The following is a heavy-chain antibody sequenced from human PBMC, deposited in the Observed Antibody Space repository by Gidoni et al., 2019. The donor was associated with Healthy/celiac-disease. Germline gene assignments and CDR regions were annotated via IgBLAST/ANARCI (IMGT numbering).Heavy chain of an antibody. V-gene: IGHV3-23*03. CDR1: AFTFSSYA. J-gene: IGHJ4*02. Sequence: EVQLLESGGGLVELGGSWGPSGVAPAFTFSSYAMSWVRQAPGKGLEWVSVIGSASRTFYVDSVKGRFTISRDNSKNTLYLQMNSLKADDTAVYHCAKGRGSTWAVDYWGQGTLVTVSS. D-gene: IGHD6-13*01. CDR3: AKGRGSTWAVDY. CDR2: IGSASRT.